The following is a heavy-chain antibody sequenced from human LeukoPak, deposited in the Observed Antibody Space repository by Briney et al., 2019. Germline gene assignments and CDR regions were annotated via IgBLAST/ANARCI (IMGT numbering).Heavy chain of an antibody. D-gene: IGHD6-13*01. CDR3: AIAAAGTHAFDI. V-gene: IGHV3-30*02. Sequence: GGSLRLSCAASGFTFSSYGMHWVRQAPGKGLEWVAFIRYDGSNKYYADSVKGRFTISRDNSKNTLYLQMNSLRAEDTAVYYCAIAAAGTHAFDIWGQGTMVTVSS. CDR1: GFTFSSYG. J-gene: IGHJ3*02. CDR2: IRYDGSNK.